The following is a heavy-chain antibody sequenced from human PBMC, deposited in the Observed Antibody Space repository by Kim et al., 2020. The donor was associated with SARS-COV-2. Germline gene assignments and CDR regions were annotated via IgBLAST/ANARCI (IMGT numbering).Heavy chain of an antibody. CDR1: GGSISSYY. D-gene: IGHD3-10*01. Sequence: SETLSLTCTVSGGSISSYYWSWIRQPPGKGLEWIGYIYYSGSTNYNPSLKSRVTISVDTSKNQFSLKLSSVTAADTAMYYCARRINIPPYYYGMDVWGQGTTVTVSS. V-gene: IGHV4-59*01. J-gene: IGHJ6*02. CDR3: ARRINIPPYYYGMDV. CDR2: IYYSGST.